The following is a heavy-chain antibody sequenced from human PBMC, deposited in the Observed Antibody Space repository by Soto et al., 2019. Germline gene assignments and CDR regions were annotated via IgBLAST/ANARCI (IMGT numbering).Heavy chain of an antibody. CDR3: LHDYGRHRGVGYYYGMDV. D-gene: IGHD4-17*01. CDR1: GFTFSSYW. V-gene: IGHV3-7*01. Sequence: GGSLRLSCAASGFTFSSYWMSWVRQAPGKGLEWVANIKQDGSEKYYVDSVKGRFTISRDNAKNSLYLQMNSLRAEDTAVYYCLHDYGRHRGVGYYYGMDVWGQGTTVTVSS. CDR2: IKQDGSEK. J-gene: IGHJ6*02.